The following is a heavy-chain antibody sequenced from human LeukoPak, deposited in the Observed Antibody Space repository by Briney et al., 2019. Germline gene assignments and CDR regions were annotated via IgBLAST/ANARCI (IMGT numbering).Heavy chain of an antibody. V-gene: IGHV3-30*18. CDR1: GFTFSSYG. CDR3: AKFSWAGAVVGRGWFDP. CDR2: ISYDGSNK. D-gene: IGHD1-26*01. J-gene: IGHJ5*02. Sequence: PGRSLRLSCVASGFTFSSYGMHWVRQAPGKGREWVAVISYDGSNKYYADSVKGRFTISRDNSKNTLYLQMNSLRAEDTAVYYCAKFSWAGAVVGRGWFDPWGQGTLVAVSS.